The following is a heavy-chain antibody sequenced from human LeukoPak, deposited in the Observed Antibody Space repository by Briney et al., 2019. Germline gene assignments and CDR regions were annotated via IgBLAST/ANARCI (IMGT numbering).Heavy chain of an antibody. V-gene: IGHV4-30-2*01. J-gene: IGHJ4*02. Sequence: SETLSLTCTVSGGSISSGGYYWSWIWQPPGEGLEWIGYIYHSGSTYYNPSLKSRVTISVDRSKNQFSLKLSSVTAADTAVYYCARDYGDYWGQGTLVTVSS. CDR1: GGSISSGGYY. D-gene: IGHD3-16*01. CDR2: IYHSGST. CDR3: ARDYGDY.